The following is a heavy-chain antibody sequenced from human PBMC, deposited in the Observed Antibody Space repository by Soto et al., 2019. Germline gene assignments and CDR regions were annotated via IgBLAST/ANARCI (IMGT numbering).Heavy chain of an antibody. CDR1: GYTFSGFY. Sequence: QVQLVQSGAEVKKPGASVKVSCRTSGYTFSGFYIHWVRQAPGQGLESMGWIYPDSGGTDYAQKFQGRVTMTRDTSISTAYMELIRLRADDTAVYYCRVTGLSEVDYWGQGALGTVSS. V-gene: IGHV1-2*02. D-gene: IGHD3-9*01. CDR3: RVTGLSEVDY. CDR2: IYPDSGGT. J-gene: IGHJ4*02.